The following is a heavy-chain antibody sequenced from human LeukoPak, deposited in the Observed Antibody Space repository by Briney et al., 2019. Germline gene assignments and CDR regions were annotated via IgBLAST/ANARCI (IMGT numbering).Heavy chain of an antibody. Sequence: GGPLRLSCAASGFTFSGYEMNWVRQAPGKGLEWVAVIWYDGSNKYYADSVKGRFTISRDNSKNTLYLQMNSLRAEDTAVYYCARGITMVRGVDSNFDYWGQGTLVTVSS. CDR3: ARGITMVRGVDSNFDY. CDR1: GFTFSGYE. V-gene: IGHV3-33*08. CDR2: IWYDGSNK. D-gene: IGHD3-10*01. J-gene: IGHJ4*02.